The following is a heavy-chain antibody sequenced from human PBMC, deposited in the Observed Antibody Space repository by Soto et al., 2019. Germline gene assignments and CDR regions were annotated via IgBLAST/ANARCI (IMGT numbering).Heavy chain of an antibody. CDR3: ARADPDIVAGTYGMDV. CDR2: IYYSGST. D-gene: IGHD6-19*01. CDR1: GGSISSGGYY. V-gene: IGHV4-31*03. Sequence: QVQLQESGPGLVKPSQTLSLTCTVSGGSISSGGYYWSWIRQHPGKGLEWIGYIYYSGSTYYNPSLKSRVTISVDTSKNQFSLKLSSVTAADTAVYYCARADPDIVAGTYGMDVWRQGTTVTVSS. J-gene: IGHJ6*02.